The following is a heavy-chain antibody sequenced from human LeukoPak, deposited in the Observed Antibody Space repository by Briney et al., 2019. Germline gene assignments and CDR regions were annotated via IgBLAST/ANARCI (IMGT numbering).Heavy chain of an antibody. CDR1: GFSFSGYA. J-gene: IGHJ4*02. V-gene: IGHV3-30*04. D-gene: IGHD3-22*01. CDR2: ISYNGGRK. CDR3: ARQEARDYYYEGLDY. Sequence: GRSLTLSCVASGFSFSGYAIHWVRQAPGKGLEWVALISYNGGRKDYADSVKGRFTIDRDNSKNTVYLQMNSLRPDDTAIYFCARQEARDYYYEGLDYWGQGTLVTVSS.